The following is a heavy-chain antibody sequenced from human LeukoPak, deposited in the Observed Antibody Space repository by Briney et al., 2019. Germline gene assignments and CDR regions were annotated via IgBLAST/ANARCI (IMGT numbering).Heavy chain of an antibody. V-gene: IGHV4-34*01. CDR1: GGSFSGYY. CDR2: INHSRST. J-gene: IGHJ3*02. Sequence: SETLSLTCAVYGGSFSGYYWSWIRQPPGKGLEWIGEINHSRSTNYNPSLKSRVTISVDTSKNQFSLKLSSVTAADTAVYYCARGSDYDILTGHAFDIWGQGTMVTVSS. D-gene: IGHD3-9*01. CDR3: ARGSDYDILTGHAFDI.